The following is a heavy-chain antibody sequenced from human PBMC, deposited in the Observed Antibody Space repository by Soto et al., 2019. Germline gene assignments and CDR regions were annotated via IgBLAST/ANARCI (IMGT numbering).Heavy chain of an antibody. J-gene: IGHJ4*02. D-gene: IGHD3-16*01. V-gene: IGHV3-11*06. Sequence: QVQLVESWGGLVKPGGSLRLSCAASGFTFSDYYMSWIRQAPGKGLEWVSYISSSSSYTNYADSVKGRFTISRDDAKNALYLQMNSMRAEDTAVYYFARGSGGEPSPFDCWCQGPLVTVSS. CDR2: ISSSSSYT. CDR1: GFTFSDYY. CDR3: ARGSGGEPSPFDC.